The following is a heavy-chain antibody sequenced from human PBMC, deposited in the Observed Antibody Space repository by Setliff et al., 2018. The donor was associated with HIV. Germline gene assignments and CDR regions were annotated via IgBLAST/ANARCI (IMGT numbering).Heavy chain of an antibody. CDR1: GGSISSGSYY. J-gene: IGHJ3*02. CDR3: ARAGAATRKAFDI. CDR2: IYTSGST. D-gene: IGHD2-15*01. V-gene: IGHV4-61*09. Sequence: SETLSLPCTVSGGSISSGSYYWSWIRQPAGKGLEWIGHIYTSGSTNYNPSLKSRVTISVDTSKNQFSLKLSSVTAADTAVYYCARAGAATRKAFDIWGQGTMVTVSS.